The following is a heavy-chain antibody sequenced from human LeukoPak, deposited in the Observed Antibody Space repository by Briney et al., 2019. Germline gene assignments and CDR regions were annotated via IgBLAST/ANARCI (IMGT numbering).Heavy chain of an antibody. CDR3: AKDEDYYDSSLTDY. Sequence: PGGSLRLSCAASGFTFSSYGMHWVRQAPGKGLEWVAVISYDGSNKYYADSVKGRFTISRDNSKNTLYLQMNSLRAEDTAVYYCAKDEDYYDSSLTDYWGQGTLVTVSS. CDR2: ISYDGSNK. V-gene: IGHV3-30*18. D-gene: IGHD3-22*01. CDR1: GFTFSSYG. J-gene: IGHJ4*02.